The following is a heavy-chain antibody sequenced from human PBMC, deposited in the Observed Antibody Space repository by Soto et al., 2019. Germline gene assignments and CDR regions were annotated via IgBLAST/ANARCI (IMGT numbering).Heavy chain of an antibody. CDR3: VRDHRWEFDF. J-gene: IGHJ3*01. CDR2: ISVGGGSI. CDR1: GFTFSSYA. Sequence: EVQLVESGGGLVQPGGSLRVSCVASGFTFSSYALNWVRQAPGKGLEWGSYISVGGGSIFYADSVKGRFTISRGDATNSLYALMTSLRDEDTAADYCVRDHRWEFDFWGQGTMVTVSS. D-gene: IGHD1-26*01. V-gene: IGHV3-48*02.